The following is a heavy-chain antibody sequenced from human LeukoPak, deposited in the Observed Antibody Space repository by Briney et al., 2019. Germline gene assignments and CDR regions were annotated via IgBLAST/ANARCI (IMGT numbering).Heavy chain of an antibody. V-gene: IGHV3-48*03. CDR3: ARVLGFGELFFDY. J-gene: IGHJ4*02. CDR1: GFTFSSYE. Sequence: VGSLRLSCAASGFTFSSYEMNWVRQAPGKGLEWVSYVSSSGSTIYYADSVKGRFTISRDNAKNSLYLQMNSLRAEDTAVYYCARVLGFGELFFDYWGQGTLVTVSS. CDR2: VSSSGSTI. D-gene: IGHD3-10*01.